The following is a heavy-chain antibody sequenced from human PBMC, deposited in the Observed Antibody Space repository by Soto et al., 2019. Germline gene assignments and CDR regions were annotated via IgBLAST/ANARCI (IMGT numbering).Heavy chain of an antibody. J-gene: IGHJ4*02. CDR1: GGTFSSYA. CDR2: IIPIFGTA. CDR3: ARVSVYDFWSGYYSGEFDY. D-gene: IGHD3-3*01. Sequence: GPQVKVSCKASGGTFSSYAISWVRQAPGQGLEWMGGIIPIFGTANYAQKFQGRVTITADESTSTAYMELSSLRSEDTAVYYCARVSVYDFWSGYYSGEFDYWGQGALVTVSS. V-gene: IGHV1-69*01.